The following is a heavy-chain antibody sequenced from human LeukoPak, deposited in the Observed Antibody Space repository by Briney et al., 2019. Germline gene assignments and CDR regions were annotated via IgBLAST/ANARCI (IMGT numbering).Heavy chain of an antibody. Sequence: SETLSLTCTVSGGSISSSTYYWGWIRQPPGKGLEWIGSIDYSGSTHYNPSLRSRVTISVHTSKNQFSLKVNSVTAADTAVYYCARHDHSDFGDPNWFDPWGQGTLFTVSS. CDR2: IDYSGST. CDR1: GGSISSSTYY. D-gene: IGHD4-17*01. J-gene: IGHJ5*02. V-gene: IGHV4-39*01. CDR3: ARHDHSDFGDPNWFDP.